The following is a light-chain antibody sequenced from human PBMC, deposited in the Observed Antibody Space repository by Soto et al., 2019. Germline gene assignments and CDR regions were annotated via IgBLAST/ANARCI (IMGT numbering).Light chain of an antibody. J-gene: IGLJ2*01. Sequence: QSVLTQPPSVSGTPGQRVAISCSGSSSNIGSDAVSWYQQLPGTAPKLLIYYDNQRPSGVPDRFSGSKSGTSASLAISGLQSEDEADYYCAAWDDSLNGVVFGGGTKLTVL. CDR1: SSNIGSDA. CDR2: YDN. CDR3: AAWDDSLNGVV. V-gene: IGLV1-44*01.